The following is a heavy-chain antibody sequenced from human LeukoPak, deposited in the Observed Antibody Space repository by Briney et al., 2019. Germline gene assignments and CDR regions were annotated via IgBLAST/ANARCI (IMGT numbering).Heavy chain of an antibody. CDR2: IYPGDSDT. J-gene: IGHJ4*02. CDR3: ARHRYCSGGSCYSDY. D-gene: IGHD2-15*01. CDR1: GYSFTSYW. V-gene: IGHV5-51*01. Sequence: GESLKISCKGSGYSFTSYWIGWVRQMRGKGLEWMGIIYPGDSDTRYSPSFQGQVTIRADKSISTAYLQWSSLKASDTAMYYCARHRYCSGGSCYSDYWGQGTLVTVSS.